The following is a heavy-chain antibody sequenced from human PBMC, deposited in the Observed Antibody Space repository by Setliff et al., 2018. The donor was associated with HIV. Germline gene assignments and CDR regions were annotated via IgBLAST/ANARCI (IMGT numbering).Heavy chain of an antibody. D-gene: IGHD6-13*01. Sequence: SQTLSLTCAISGDSVSSNSAAWNWIRQSPLGGLEWLGRTYYRSNWYNDSAISVRSRMTINADTSKNHFSLHLSSVTPDDTAVYYCARGHSSLLSDAFDIWGQGAGVT. V-gene: IGHV6-1*01. CDR2: TYYRSNWYN. J-gene: IGHJ3*02. CDR1: GDSVSSNSAA. CDR3: ARGHSSLLSDAFDI.